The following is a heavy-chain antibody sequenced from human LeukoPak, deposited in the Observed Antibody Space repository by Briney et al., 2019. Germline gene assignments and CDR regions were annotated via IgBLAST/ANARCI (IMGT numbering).Heavy chain of an antibody. CDR3: ARTNAFDI. CDR1: GGSIGGHH. Sequence: PSETLSLTCTVSGGSIGGHHWSWIRQPPGKGLEWIGNIYYSGGTEYNPSLESRVTISVDTANNQFSLKLRSMSAADTAVYYCARTNAFDIWGQGTRVTVSS. CDR2: IYYSGGT. V-gene: IGHV4-59*11. J-gene: IGHJ3*02.